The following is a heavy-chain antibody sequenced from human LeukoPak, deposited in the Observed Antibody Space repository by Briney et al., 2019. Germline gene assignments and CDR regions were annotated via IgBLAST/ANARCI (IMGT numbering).Heavy chain of an antibody. CDR3: ARGGDIVATTYLDY. D-gene: IGHD5-12*01. J-gene: IGHJ4*02. V-gene: IGHV1-8*01. CDR1: GYTFTSYD. CDR2: MNPNSGNT. Sequence: ASVTVSFKASGYTFTSYDINWVRQATGQGLEWMGWMNPNSGNTGYAQKFQGRVTMTRNTSISTAYMELSSLRSEDTAVYYCARGGDIVATTYLDYWGQGTLVTVSS.